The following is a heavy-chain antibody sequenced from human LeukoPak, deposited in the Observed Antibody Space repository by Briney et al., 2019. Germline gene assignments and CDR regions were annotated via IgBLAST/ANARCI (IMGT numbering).Heavy chain of an antibody. CDR1: GFMFSSYG. D-gene: IGHD3-10*01. J-gene: IGHJ6*03. V-gene: IGHV3-23*01. Sequence: GGTLRLSCAGSGFMFSSYGMSWARQAPGKGLEWVSAISGSGGSTYYAYSVKGRFTVSRDNSKNTLYLQMNSLRAEDTAVYYCAKQGSGSLYYYYMDVWGKGTAVTISS. CDR3: AKQGSGSLYYYYMDV. CDR2: ISGSGGST.